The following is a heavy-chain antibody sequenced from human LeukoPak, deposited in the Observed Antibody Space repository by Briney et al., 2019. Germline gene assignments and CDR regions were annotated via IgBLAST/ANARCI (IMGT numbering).Heavy chain of an antibody. CDR2: IRSKANSYAT. Sequence: GGSLRLSCAASGFTFSGSAMHWVRQASGRGLEWVGRIRSKANSYATAYAASVKARFTISRDDSKNPAYLQMNSLKTEDTAVYYCTRSGSYPYWGQGTLVTVSS. CDR3: TRSGSYPY. CDR1: GFTFSGSA. V-gene: IGHV3-73*01. D-gene: IGHD1-26*01. J-gene: IGHJ4*02.